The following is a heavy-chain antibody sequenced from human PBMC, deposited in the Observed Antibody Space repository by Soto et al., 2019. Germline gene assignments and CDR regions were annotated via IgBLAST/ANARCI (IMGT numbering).Heavy chain of an antibody. V-gene: IGHV1-69*13. CDR2: IIPIFGTA. CDR3: AIPIVVVPATHYYYYGMDV. J-gene: IGHJ6*02. Sequence: ASVKVSCKASGGTFSSYAISWVRQAPGQGLEWMGGIIPIFGTANYAQKFQGRVTITADESTSTAYMELSSLRSEDTAVYYCAIPIVVVPATHYYYYGMDVWGQGTTVTVSS. CDR1: GGTFSSYA. D-gene: IGHD2-2*01.